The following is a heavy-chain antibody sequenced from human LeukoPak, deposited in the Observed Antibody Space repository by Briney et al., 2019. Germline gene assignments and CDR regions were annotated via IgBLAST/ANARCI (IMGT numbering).Heavy chain of an antibody. V-gene: IGHV4-59*01. Sequence: SSETLSLTCTVSGGSISSYYWSWIRQPPGKGLEWIGYIYYSGSTNYNPSLKSRVTISVDTSKNQFSLKLSSVTAADTAVYYCARDVDTAMVLEYWGQGTLVTVSS. D-gene: IGHD5-18*01. CDR3: ARDVDTAMVLEY. J-gene: IGHJ4*02. CDR1: GGSISSYY. CDR2: IYYSGST.